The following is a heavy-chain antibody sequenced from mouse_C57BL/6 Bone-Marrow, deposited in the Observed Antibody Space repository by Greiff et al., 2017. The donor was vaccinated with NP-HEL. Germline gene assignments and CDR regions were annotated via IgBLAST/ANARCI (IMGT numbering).Heavy chain of an antibody. Sequence: QVQLKESGAELVKPGASVKISCKAPGYAFSSYWMNWVKERPGKGLEWIGQIYPGDGDTKYNGKFKGKATLTADKSSSTAYMQVSSLTSEDSAVYFCARGDYGSSRFGYAMDYWGQGTSVTVSS. CDR1: GYAFSSYW. CDR3: ARGDYGSSRFGYAMDY. CDR2: IYPGDGDT. J-gene: IGHJ4*01. V-gene: IGHV1-80*01. D-gene: IGHD1-1*01.